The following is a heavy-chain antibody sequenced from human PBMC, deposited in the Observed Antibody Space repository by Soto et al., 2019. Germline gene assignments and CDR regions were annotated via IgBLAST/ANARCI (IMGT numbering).Heavy chain of an antibody. J-gene: IGHJ4*02. V-gene: IGHV4-30-4*01. Sequence: QVQLQESGPGLVKPSQTLSLTCTVSGGSITSGDYYWSWIRQPPGKGLEWIGYIYYSGSTYYNPSLRGRVTISVDTYKNQFSLKLYSVTAADTAVYYCARASPPTADYDFWHGYYTHDYWGQGTLVTVSS. D-gene: IGHD3-3*01. CDR1: GGSITSGDYY. CDR3: ARASPPTADYDFWHGYYTHDY. CDR2: IYYSGST.